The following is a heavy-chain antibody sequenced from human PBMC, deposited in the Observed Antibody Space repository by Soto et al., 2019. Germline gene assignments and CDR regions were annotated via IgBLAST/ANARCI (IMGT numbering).Heavy chain of an antibody. D-gene: IGHD5-18*01. V-gene: IGHV1-69*13. CDR1: GGTFSSYA. CDR3: ASSVFGYSYGSRRDAFDI. Sequence: AASVKVSCKASGGTFSSYAISWVRQAPGQGLEWMGGIIPIFGTANYAQKFQGRVTITADESTSTAYMELSSLRSEDTAVYYCASSVFGYSYGSRRDAFDIWGQGTMVTVSS. J-gene: IGHJ3*02. CDR2: IIPIFGTA.